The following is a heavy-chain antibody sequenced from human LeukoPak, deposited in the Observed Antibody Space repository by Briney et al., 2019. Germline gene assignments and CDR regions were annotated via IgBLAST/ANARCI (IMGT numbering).Heavy chain of an antibody. Sequence: PSETLSLTCTVSGGSISSYYWSWIRQPPGKGLEWIGYIYYSGSTIYNPSLKSRVTISVDTSKNQFSLKLSSVTAADTAVYYCARVGEMATIFDYWGHGTLVTVSS. CDR3: ARVGEMATIFDY. J-gene: IGHJ4*01. D-gene: IGHD5-24*01. V-gene: IGHV4-59*01. CDR2: IYYSGST. CDR1: GGSISSYY.